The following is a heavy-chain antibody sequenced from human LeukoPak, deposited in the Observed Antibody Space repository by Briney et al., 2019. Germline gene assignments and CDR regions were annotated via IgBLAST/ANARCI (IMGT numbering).Heavy chain of an antibody. CDR3: AKDIHYDSPPFGP. CDR1: VFTFDDYA. Sequence: GGSLRLSCAASVFTFDDYATPWVRQAPGKGLGWVSLISGDGGSTYYADSVKGRFTISRDNSKNSLYLQMNSLRTEDTALYDCAKDIHYDSPPFGPWGQGTLVTVSS. V-gene: IGHV3-43*02. CDR2: ISGDGGST. D-gene: IGHD3-22*01. J-gene: IGHJ5*02.